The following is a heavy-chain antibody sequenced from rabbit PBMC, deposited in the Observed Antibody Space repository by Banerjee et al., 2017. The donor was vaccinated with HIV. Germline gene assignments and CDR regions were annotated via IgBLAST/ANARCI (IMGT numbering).Heavy chain of an antibody. Sequence: QEQLDESGGDLVKPEGSLTRTCTASGFSFNNGYVMCCVRQAPGKGLEWIACINTSSGTTVYASWAKGRFTISKTSSTTVTLQMTSLTAADTATYFCARSDWDVYGYFNLWGPGTLVTVS. CDR3: ARSDWDVYGYFNL. CDR1: GFSFNNGYV. J-gene: IGHJ4*01. CDR2: INTSSGTT. D-gene: IGHD6-1*01. V-gene: IGHV1S45*01.